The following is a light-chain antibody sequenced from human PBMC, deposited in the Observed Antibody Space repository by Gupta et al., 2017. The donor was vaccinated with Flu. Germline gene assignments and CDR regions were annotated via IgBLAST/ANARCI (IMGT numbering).Light chain of an antibody. V-gene: IGKV4-1*01. J-gene: IGKJ1*01. CDR3: QQDDSTPQT. CDR1: QSVLYSSNNKNY. CDR2: WAS. Sequence: SLGERATINCKSSQSVLYSSNNKNYVAWYQQKPGQPPKLLIYWASTRESGVPDRFSGSGSGTDFTLTISSLQAEDVAVYYCQQDDSTPQTFGQGTKVEIK.